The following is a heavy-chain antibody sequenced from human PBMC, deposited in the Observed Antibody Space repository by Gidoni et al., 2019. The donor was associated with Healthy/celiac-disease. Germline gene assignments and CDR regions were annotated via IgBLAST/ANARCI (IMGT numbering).Heavy chain of an antibody. CDR1: GFTFGDYA. V-gene: IGHV3-49*05. CDR3: TRDFAWFGELKDYYMDV. CDR2: IRSKAYGGTT. D-gene: IGHD3-10*01. Sequence: EVQLVESGGGLVKPGRSLRLSCTASGFTFGDYAMSWFRQAPGKGLEWVGFIRSKAYGGTTEYAASVKGRFTISRDDSKSIAYLQMNSLKTEDTAVYYCTRDFAWFGELKDYYMDVWGKGTTVTVSS. J-gene: IGHJ6*03.